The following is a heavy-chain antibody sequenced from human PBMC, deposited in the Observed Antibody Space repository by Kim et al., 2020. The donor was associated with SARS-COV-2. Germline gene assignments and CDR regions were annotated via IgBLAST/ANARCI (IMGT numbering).Heavy chain of an antibody. CDR3: ASTTCTSCYAWTSAFSYYYYYGMDV. Sequence: GGSLRLSCAASGFTFSSYWMHLVRQAPGKGLVWVSRINSDGSSTSYADSVKGRFTISRDNAKNTLYLQMNSLRAEDTAVYYCASTTCTSCYAWTSAFSYYYYYGMDVWGQGTTVTVSS. V-gene: IGHV3-74*01. D-gene: IGHD2-2*01. CDR2: INSDGSST. CDR1: GFTFSSYW. J-gene: IGHJ6*02.